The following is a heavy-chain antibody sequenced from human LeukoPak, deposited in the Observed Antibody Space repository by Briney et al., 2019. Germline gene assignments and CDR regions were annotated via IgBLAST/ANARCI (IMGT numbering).Heavy chain of an antibody. CDR1: GFSFSTYS. D-gene: IGHD1-1*01. J-gene: IGHJ2*01. CDR2: IYDGGFT. CDR3: ARVMGRLIWTWYFDL. V-gene: IGHV3-66*01. Sequence: GGSLRLSCAASGFSFSTYSMNWVRQASGKGLEWVSVIYDGGFTYYADSVKGRFTISRDNSKNTLYLQMSSLRAEDTAVYYCARVMGRLIWTWYFDLWGRGTLVTVSS.